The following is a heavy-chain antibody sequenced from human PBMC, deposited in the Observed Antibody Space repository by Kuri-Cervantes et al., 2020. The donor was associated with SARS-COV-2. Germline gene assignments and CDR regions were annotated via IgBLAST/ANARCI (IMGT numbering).Heavy chain of an antibody. J-gene: IGHJ4*02. CDR1: GFTFSSYA. D-gene: IGHD5-12*01. CDR2: ISYDGSNK. V-gene: IGHV3-30-3*01. CDR3: TTGFSGYPLDY. Sequence: GGSLRLSCAASGFTFSSYATHWVRQAPGKGLEWVAVISYDGSNKYYADSVKGRFTISRDNSKNTLYLQMNSLRAEDTAVYYCTTGFSGYPLDYWGQGTLVTVSS.